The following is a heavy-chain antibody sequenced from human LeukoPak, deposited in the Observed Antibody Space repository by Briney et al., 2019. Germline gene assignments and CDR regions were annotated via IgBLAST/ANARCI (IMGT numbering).Heavy chain of an antibody. CDR2: ISSLGGNT. J-gene: IGHJ4*02. CDR3: AKASSGSFYVY. Sequence: GGSLRLSCAASGFTFSTYVMSWVRQAPGKGLEWVSAISSLGGNTHYADSVKGRFTISRDNSKNTLYLQMNSLRAEDTAVYYCAKASSGSFYVYWGRGALVTVSS. V-gene: IGHV3-23*01. CDR1: GFTFSTYV. D-gene: IGHD1-26*01.